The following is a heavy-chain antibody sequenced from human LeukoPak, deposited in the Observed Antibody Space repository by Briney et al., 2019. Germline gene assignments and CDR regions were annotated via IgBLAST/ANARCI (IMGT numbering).Heavy chain of an antibody. D-gene: IGHD6-13*01. Sequence: PSQTLSLTYTVSGGSISSYYWSWIRHPPGKGLEWIGYIYYSGSTNYNPSLKSRVTISVDTSKNQFSLKLSSVTAADTAVYYCARGSSSWYNFDYWGQGTLVTVSS. V-gene: IGHV4-59*01. CDR3: ARGSSSWYNFDY. CDR2: IYYSGST. J-gene: IGHJ4*02. CDR1: GGSISSYY.